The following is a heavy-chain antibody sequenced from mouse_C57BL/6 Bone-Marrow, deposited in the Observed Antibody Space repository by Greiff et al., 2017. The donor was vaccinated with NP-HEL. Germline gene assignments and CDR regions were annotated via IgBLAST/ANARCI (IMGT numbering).Heavy chain of an antibody. J-gene: IGHJ4*01. CDR1: GFTFSDYY. Sequence: EVHLVESEGGLVQPGSSMKLSCTASGFTFSDYYMAWVRQVPEKGLEWVANINYDGSSTYYLDSLKSRFIISRDNAKNILYLQMSSLKSEDTATYYCAGEGGLRRRTYAMDYWGQGTSVTVSS. D-gene: IGHD2-4*01. CDR2: INYDGSST. V-gene: IGHV5-16*01. CDR3: AGEGGLRRRTYAMDY.